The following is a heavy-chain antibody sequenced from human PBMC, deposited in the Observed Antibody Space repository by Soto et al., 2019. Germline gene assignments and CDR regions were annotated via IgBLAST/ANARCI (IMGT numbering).Heavy chain of an antibody. V-gene: IGHV4-59*01. Sequence: SETLSLTCTVSGGSISSYYWSWIRQPPGKGLEWIGYIYYSGITNYNPSLKSRITKSVDTSKNQFSLKLSSVTAADTAVYYCARYKSNYYYGMDVWGQGTTVTVSS. CDR1: GGSISSYY. J-gene: IGHJ6*02. CDR2: IYYSGIT. CDR3: ARYKSNYYYGMDV. D-gene: IGHD1-20*01.